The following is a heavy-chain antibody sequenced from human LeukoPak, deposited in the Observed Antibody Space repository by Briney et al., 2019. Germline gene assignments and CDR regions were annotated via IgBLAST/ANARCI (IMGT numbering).Heavy chain of an antibody. V-gene: IGHV3-66*01. CDR3: AKERSLEIAVAGTIFDY. D-gene: IGHD6-19*01. CDR1: GFTVSSNY. J-gene: IGHJ4*02. Sequence: GGSLRLSCAASGFTVSSNYMGWVRQAPGKGLEWVSVIYSGGDTYYTDSVRGRFTISRDNSNNMIFLEMSSLKAEDTAVYYCAKERSLEIAVAGTIFDYWGQGTLVTVSS. CDR2: IYSGGDT.